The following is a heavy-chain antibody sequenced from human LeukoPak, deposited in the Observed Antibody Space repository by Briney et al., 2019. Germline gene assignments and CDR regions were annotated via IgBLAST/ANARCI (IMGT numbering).Heavy chain of an antibody. D-gene: IGHD3-10*01. V-gene: IGHV3-30*18. CDR2: ISYDGTNK. CDR3: AKDPGAGVAGNWFDP. CDR1: GFTFISYG. Sequence: GGSLRLSCAASGFTFISYGMHWVRQAPGKGLEWVAVISYDGTNKYYADSVKGRFTISRDNSKSTLCLQMNSLRAEDTAVYFCAKDPGAGVAGNWFDPWGQGTLVTVSS. J-gene: IGHJ5*02.